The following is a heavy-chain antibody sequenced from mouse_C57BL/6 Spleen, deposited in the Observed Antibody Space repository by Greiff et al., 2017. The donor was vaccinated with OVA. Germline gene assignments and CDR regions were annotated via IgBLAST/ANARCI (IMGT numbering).Heavy chain of an antibody. CDR2: ISSGSSTI. Sequence: EVQGVESGGGLVKPGGSLKLSCAASGFTFSDYGMHWVRQAPEKGLEWVAYISSGSSTIYYADTVKGRFTISRDNAKNTLCLQMTSLRSEDTAMYYGASKGKIHGFAMDYWGQGTSVTVAS. J-gene: IGHJ4*01. CDR3: ASKGKIHGFAMDY. CDR1: GFTFSDYG. D-gene: IGHD2-2*01. V-gene: IGHV5-17*01.